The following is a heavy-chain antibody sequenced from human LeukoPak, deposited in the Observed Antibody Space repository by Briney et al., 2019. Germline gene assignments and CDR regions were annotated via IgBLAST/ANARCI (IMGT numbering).Heavy chain of an antibody. Sequence: TGGSLRLSCAASGFTFSSYGMHWVRQAPGKGLEWVAVIWYDGSNKYYADSVKGRFTISRDNSKNTLYLQMNSLRAEDTAVYYCAREFTVTLPNYYYGMDVWGQGTTVTVSS. J-gene: IGHJ6*02. CDR1: GFTFSSYG. V-gene: IGHV3-33*01. CDR3: AREFTVTLPNYYYGMDV. D-gene: IGHD4-11*01. CDR2: IWYDGSNK.